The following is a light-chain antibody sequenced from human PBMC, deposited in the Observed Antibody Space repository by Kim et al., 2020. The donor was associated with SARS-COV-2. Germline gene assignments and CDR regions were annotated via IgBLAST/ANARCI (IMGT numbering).Light chain of an antibody. CDR2: NTF. Sequence: PGGTVTLPCGSSTGAVTSGHYAYWFQQKPGQAPRTLIYNTFNNNSWTPARVSGSLLGGKAALTLSGVQPEDEAEYYCLLLFPGVWVFGGGTKVTVL. V-gene: IGLV7-43*01. CDR1: TGAVTSGHY. J-gene: IGLJ3*02. CDR3: LLLFPGVWV.